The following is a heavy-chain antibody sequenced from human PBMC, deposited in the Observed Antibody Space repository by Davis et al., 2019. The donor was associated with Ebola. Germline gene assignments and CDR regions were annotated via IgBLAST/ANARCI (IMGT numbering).Heavy chain of an antibody. V-gene: IGHV4-61*01. CDR1: GGSVSSGSYY. D-gene: IGHD5-24*01. CDR3: GGMATKRGAFDI. Sequence: PSETLSLTCTVSGGSVSSGSYYWSWIRQPPGKGLEWIGYIYYSGSTNYNPSLKSRVTISVDTSKNQFSLKLSSVTAADTAVYYCGGMATKRGAFDIWGQGTMVTVSS. CDR2: IYYSGST. J-gene: IGHJ3*02.